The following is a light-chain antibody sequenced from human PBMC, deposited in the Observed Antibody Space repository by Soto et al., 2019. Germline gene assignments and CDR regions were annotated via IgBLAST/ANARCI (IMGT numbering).Light chain of an antibody. CDR1: QSISNY. J-gene: IGKJ1*01. V-gene: IGKV1-39*01. CDR3: QQSYSTPRT. Sequence: DIQMTQSPSSLSASVGDRVTITCRASQSISNYLNWYQQKPGKAPKLLMYAASSLQSGVPSRFGGSGSGTDFTLTISSLQPEDFATYYCQQSYSTPRTFGQGPKVQIK. CDR2: AAS.